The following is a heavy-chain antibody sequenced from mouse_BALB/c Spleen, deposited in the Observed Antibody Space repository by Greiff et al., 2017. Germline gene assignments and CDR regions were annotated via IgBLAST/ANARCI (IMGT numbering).Heavy chain of an antibody. Sequence: VKLQQPGAELVKPGASVKMSCKASGYTFTSYWMHWVKQRPGQGLEWIGVIDPSDSYTSYNQKFKGKATLTVDTSSSTAYMQLSSLTSEDSAVYYCTRSGGFLYAMDYWGQGTSVTVSS. V-gene: IGHV1S127*01. J-gene: IGHJ4*01. D-gene: IGHD3-1*01. CDR2: IDPSDSYT. CDR3: TRSGGFLYAMDY. CDR1: GYTFTSYW.